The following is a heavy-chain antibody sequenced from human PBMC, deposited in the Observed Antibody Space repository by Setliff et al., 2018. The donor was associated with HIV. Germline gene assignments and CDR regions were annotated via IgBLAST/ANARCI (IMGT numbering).Heavy chain of an antibody. J-gene: IGHJ6*02. D-gene: IGHD2-2*01. CDR1: GGSITNLDYF. V-gene: IGHV4-30-4*01. Sequence: SETLSLTCTLSGGSITNLDYFWSWVRLPPGKGLEWIGSVYSTGSTYQNPSLKDRVTLSVDPSKNQVSLQVSSVTAADTAVYYCASGRYLINYYYSAMDDWGPGTTVTVSS. CDR3: ASGRYLINYYYSAMDD. CDR2: VYSTGST.